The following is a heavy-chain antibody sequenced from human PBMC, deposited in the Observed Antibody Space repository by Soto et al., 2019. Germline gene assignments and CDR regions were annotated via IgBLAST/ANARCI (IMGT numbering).Heavy chain of an antibody. D-gene: IGHD3-10*01. CDR2: IWYDGSNK. CDR3: ARGYGSGSYYNGQLDY. Sequence: GGSLRLSCAASGFTFSSYGMHWVRQAPGKGLEWVAVIWYDGSNKYYADSVKGRFTISRDNSKNTLYLQMNSLRAEDTAVYYCARGYGSGSYYNGQLDYWGQGTLVTVSS. V-gene: IGHV3-33*01. CDR1: GFTFSSYG. J-gene: IGHJ4*02.